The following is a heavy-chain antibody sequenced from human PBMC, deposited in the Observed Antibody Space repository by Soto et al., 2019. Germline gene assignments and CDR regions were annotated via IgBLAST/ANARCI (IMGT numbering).Heavy chain of an antibody. CDR2: IKYDGSNT. D-gene: IGHD3-22*01. Sequence: PLRSLRLSCAASGFTFSSYGRHWVRQAPGKGLVWVSVIKYDGSNTYYADSVKGRFTISRDNSKNTLYLQMNSLRAEDTAVYYCAIDHNYYDSSVPAYYFDYWGQGTLVTVSS. J-gene: IGHJ4*02. CDR1: GFTFSSYG. V-gene: IGHV3-30*04. CDR3: AIDHNYYDSSVPAYYFDY.